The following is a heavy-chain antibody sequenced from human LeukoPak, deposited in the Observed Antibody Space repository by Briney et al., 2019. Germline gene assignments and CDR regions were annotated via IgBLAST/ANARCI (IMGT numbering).Heavy chain of an antibody. D-gene: IGHD3-22*01. CDR2: IYPGDSDT. J-gene: IGHJ3*02. CDR1: GYSFTSYW. V-gene: IGHV5-51*01. Sequence: GESLKISCKGSGYSFTSYWIGWVRQMPGKGLEWMGIIYPGDSDTRYSPSFQGQVTISADKSISTAYLQWSSLKASDTAMYYCASHYYDSSGHPDAFDIWGQGTMVTVSS. CDR3: ASHYYDSSGHPDAFDI.